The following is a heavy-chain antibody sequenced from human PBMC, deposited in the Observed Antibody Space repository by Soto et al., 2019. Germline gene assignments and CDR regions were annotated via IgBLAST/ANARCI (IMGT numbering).Heavy chain of an antibody. J-gene: IGHJ4*02. CDR1: GFTFSSYG. D-gene: IGHD3-22*01. CDR3: AARTLYDDFDY. Sequence: GGSLRLSCAASGFTFSSYGMHWVRQAPGKGLEWVAVISYDGSNKYYADSVKGRFTISRDNSKNTLYLQMNSLRAEDTAVYYCAARTLYDDFDYWGQGTLVTVSS. CDR2: ISYDGSNK. V-gene: IGHV3-30*03.